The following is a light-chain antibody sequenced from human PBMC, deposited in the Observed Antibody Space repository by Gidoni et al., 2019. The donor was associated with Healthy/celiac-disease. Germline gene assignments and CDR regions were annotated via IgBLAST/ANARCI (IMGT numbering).Light chain of an antibody. CDR3: QQYNSYSGLT. CDR2: DAS. J-gene: IGKJ4*01. CDR1: QGISSW. Sequence: IQMTQSPSTLSASVGDRVTITCRASQGISSWLAWYQQKPGKAAKHLLYDASSLESGVPSRFSGSGSGTEFTITISSLQPDDFATYYCQQYNSYSGLTFGGGTKVEIK. V-gene: IGKV1-5*01.